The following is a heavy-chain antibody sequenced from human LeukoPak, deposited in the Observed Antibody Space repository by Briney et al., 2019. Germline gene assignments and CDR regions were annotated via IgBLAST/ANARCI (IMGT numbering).Heavy chain of an antibody. D-gene: IGHD4-17*01. CDR2: IYYSGST. J-gene: IGHJ4*02. Sequence: SETLSLTCTVSGGSISSYYWSWIRRPPGKGLEWIGYIYYSGSTNYNPSLKSRVTISVDTSKNQFSPKLSSVTAADTAVYYCARSNDYGDYSSFDYWGQGTLVTVSS. V-gene: IGHV4-59*01. CDR3: ARSNDYGDYSSFDY. CDR1: GGSISSYY.